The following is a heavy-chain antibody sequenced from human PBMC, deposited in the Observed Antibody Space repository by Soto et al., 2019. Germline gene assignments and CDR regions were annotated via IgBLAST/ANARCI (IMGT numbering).Heavy chain of an antibody. CDR1: GFSLSTSGVG. CDR2: IFWDDDK. V-gene: IGHV2-5*02. J-gene: IGHJ1*01. Sequence: QITLKESGPTVVKPTQTLTLTCTISGFSLSTSGVGVGWIRKPPGKALEWLALIFWDDDKRYSPSLKSRLTITKDTSKNQVVLTMTNMDPVDTATYYCAHSGCRYYDSSGYYCQEYFQHWGQGTLVTVSS. CDR3: AHSGCRYYDSSGYYCQEYFQH. D-gene: IGHD3-22*01.